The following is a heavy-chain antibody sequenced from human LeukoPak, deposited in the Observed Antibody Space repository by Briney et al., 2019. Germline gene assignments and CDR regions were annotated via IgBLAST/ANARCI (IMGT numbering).Heavy chain of an antibody. CDR3: ARERYSSSRPYSGSYYYYYYMDV. J-gene: IGHJ6*03. V-gene: IGHV4-59*12. CDR2: VLYTGST. CDR1: GGSTNNYH. Sequence: PSETLSLTCTVYGGSTNNYHWSWIRQPPGKGLEWIGYVLYTGSTNYKPSLKSRVTISLDTSKNQFSLRLSSVTAADTAVYYCARERYSSSRPYSGSYYYYYYMDVWGKGTTVTVSS. D-gene: IGHD6-13*01.